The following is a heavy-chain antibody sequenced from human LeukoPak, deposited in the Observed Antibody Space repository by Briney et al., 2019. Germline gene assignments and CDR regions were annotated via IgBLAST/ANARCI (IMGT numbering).Heavy chain of an antibody. CDR2: IYPGASDT. J-gene: IGHJ3*02. CDR3: ARLYDSSGYHDAFDI. D-gene: IGHD3-22*01. V-gene: IGHV5-51*01. CDR1: GYSFTNYW. Sequence: GESLKISCKGSGYSFTNYWIGWVRQMPGKGLEWMGIIYPGASDTRYSPSFQGQVTISADKSISTAYLQWSSLKASDTAMYYCARLYDSSGYHDAFDIWGQGTMVTVSS.